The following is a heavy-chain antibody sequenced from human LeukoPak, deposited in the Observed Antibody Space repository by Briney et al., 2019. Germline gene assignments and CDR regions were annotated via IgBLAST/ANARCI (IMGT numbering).Heavy chain of an antibody. CDR1: GFSFSNYA. CDR2: ISYDGSIK. D-gene: IGHD3-3*01. J-gene: IGHJ6*02. Sequence: GRSLRLSCAASGFSFSNYAMHWVRQTPGKGLEWVAVISYDGSIKYYADSVKGRFTISRDNSKNTLYPQMNSLRPEDTALFYCARDQFRRPFGGMDVWGQGTTVTVSS. V-gene: IGHV3-30*04. CDR3: ARDQFRRPFGGMDV.